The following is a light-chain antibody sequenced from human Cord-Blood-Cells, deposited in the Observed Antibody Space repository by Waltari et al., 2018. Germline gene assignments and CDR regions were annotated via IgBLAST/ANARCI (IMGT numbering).Light chain of an antibody. CDR2: AAS. CDR3: QQSYSTPYT. Sequence: DIQMPQSPSSLSASVGDRVTITCRASQSISSYLNWYQQKPGKAPKLLIYAASSLQSGDPSRFSGSGSGTDFTLTISSLQPEDFATYYCQQSYSTPYTFGQGTKLEIK. CDR1: QSISSY. J-gene: IGKJ2*01. V-gene: IGKV1-39*01.